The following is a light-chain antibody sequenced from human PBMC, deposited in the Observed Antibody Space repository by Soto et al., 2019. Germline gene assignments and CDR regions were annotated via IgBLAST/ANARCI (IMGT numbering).Light chain of an antibody. J-gene: IGKJ4*01. CDR3: QQYGRSPT. CDR1: QSVSSSY. V-gene: IGKV3-20*01. Sequence: EIVLTQSPGTLSLSPGERATLSCRASQSVSSSYLAWYQQKPGQAPRLLIYGASSRATGIPDRFSGSGSGTDFTLTISRLEPEDFEVYYCQQYGRSPTCGGRNKEDXK. CDR2: GAS.